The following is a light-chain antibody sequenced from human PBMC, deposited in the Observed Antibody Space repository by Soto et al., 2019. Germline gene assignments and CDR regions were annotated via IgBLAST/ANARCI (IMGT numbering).Light chain of an antibody. CDR3: QHRFNWPIT. V-gene: IGKV3-11*01. J-gene: IGKJ5*01. CDR1: QSISDY. Sequence: EIVLTQSPDTLSLSPGETATLSCRASQSISDYLAWYQQKPGQAPRLVIFDAFHRATGVPARFSGGGSGTDYTLTISRLEPEDVAVYFCQHRFNWPITFGQGTRLETK. CDR2: DAF.